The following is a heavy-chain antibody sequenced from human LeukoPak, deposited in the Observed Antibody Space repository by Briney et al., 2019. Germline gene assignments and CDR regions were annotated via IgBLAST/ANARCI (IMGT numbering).Heavy chain of an antibody. CDR1: GFTFSSYW. J-gene: IGHJ4*02. CDR2: ISGSGGST. CDR3: AKDRVSSTSCYYFDY. D-gene: IGHD2-2*01. V-gene: IGHV3-23*01. Sequence: GGSLRLSCAASGFTFSSYWMTWVRQAPGKGLEWVSAISGSGGSTYYSDSVKGRFTISRDTSKNTLNLQMNKLSAEDTAVYYCAKDRVSSTSCYYFDYWGQGTLVTVSS.